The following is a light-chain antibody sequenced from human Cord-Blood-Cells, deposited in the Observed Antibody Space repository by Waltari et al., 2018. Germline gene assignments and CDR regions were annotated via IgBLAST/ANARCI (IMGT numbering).Light chain of an antibody. V-gene: IGLV2-14*01. CDR2: EVS. CDR1: SSDGGGYNY. Sequence: QSALTQPASVSGSPGQSITISCTGTSSDGGGYNYVSWYQQPPGKAPKIMIYEVSNRPSGVSNRFSGSKSGNTASLTISGLQAEDEADYYCSSYTSSSTYVFGTGTKVTVL. J-gene: IGLJ1*01. CDR3: SSYTSSSTYV.